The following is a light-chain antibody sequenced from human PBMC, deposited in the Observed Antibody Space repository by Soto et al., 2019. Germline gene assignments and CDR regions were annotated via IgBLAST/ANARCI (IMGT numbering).Light chain of an antibody. CDR3: QQYSVSPLMFT. V-gene: IGKV3-20*01. Sequence: EIVLVQSPGTLSLSPGERATLSCRASQSVSNNYLAWYQQKPGQAPRLLIYGASSRATGVPDRFSGSGTGTDFSLTITRLEPEDFAVYYCQQYSVSPLMFTFGQGNKVGVK. CDR1: QSVSNNY. CDR2: GAS. J-gene: IGKJ2*01.